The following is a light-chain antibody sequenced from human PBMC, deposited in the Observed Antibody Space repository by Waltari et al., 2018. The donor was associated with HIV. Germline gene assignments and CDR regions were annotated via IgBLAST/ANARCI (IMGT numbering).Light chain of an antibody. CDR1: SSNIGNNY. V-gene: IGLV1-47*01. J-gene: IGLJ3*02. CDR3: AAWDDSLSGPV. Sequence: QSVLTQPPSASGTPGQRVTISCSGSSSNIGNNYVYWYHQLPGTAPKLLIYRRNQRPAGVPDRIAGAKSGSSASLAISGLRSEDEADYYCAAWDDSLSGPVFGGGTKLTVL. CDR2: RRN.